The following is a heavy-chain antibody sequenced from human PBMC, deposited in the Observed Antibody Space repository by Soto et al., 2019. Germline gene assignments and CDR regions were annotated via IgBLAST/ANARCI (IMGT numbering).Heavy chain of an antibody. V-gene: IGHV1-69*13. Sequence: VKVSCKASGGTFSSYAISWVRQAPGQGLEWMGGIIPIFGTANYAQKFQGRVTITADESTSTAYMELSSLRSEDTAVYYCASYGSGSHRDYDYWGQGTLVTVSS. J-gene: IGHJ4*02. D-gene: IGHD3-10*01. CDR1: GGTFSSYA. CDR2: IIPIFGTA. CDR3: ASYGSGSHRDYDY.